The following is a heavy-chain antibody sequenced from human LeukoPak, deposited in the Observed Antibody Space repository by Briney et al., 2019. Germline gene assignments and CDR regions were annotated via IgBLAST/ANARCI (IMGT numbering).Heavy chain of an antibody. J-gene: IGHJ6*02. CDR3: AKVQKKVRGVIINGLLNYYYYGMDV. CDR2: IIPILGIA. CDR1: GGTFSSYA. Sequence: GASVKVSCKASGGTFSSYAISWVRQAPGQGLEWMGRIIPILGIANYAQKFQGRVTITADKSTSTAYMELSSLRSEDTAVYYCAKVQKKVRGVIINGLLNYYYYGMDVWGQGTTVTVSS. V-gene: IGHV1-69*04. D-gene: IGHD3-10*01.